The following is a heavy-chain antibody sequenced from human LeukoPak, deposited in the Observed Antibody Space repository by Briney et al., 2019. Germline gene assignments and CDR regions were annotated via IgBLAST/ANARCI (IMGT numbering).Heavy chain of an antibody. CDR3: VRFSGYSSGWYFDY. D-gene: IGHD6-19*01. CDR2: INSDGSST. Sequence: GGSLRLSCAASGFTFSSYAMSWVRQAPGKGLVWVSRINSDGSSTSYADSVKGRFTISRDNAKNTLYLQMNSLRAEDTAVYYCVRFSGYSSGWYFDYWGQGTLVTVSS. CDR1: GFTFSSYA. J-gene: IGHJ4*02. V-gene: IGHV3-74*01.